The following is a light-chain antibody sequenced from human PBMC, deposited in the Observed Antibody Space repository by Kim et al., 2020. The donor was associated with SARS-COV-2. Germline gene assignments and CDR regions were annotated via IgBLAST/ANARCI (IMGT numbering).Light chain of an antibody. CDR1: QSVSHN. CDR3: LQYNNWPRT. J-gene: IGKJ1*01. Sequence: VSPGERAPISCRASQSVSHNLAWYQQKRGQTPRLLISGASARATGIPDRFSGGGSGTEFTLTISSLQSEDFAVYYCLQYNNWPRTFGQGTKVDIK. V-gene: IGKV3-15*01. CDR2: GAS.